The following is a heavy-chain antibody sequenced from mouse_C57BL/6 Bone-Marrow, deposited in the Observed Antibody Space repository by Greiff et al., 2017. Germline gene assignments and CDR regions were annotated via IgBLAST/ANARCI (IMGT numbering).Heavy chain of an antibody. J-gene: IGHJ2*01. V-gene: IGHV1-22*01. CDR3: ARESATVTYFDY. D-gene: IGHD1-1*01. CDR2: INPNNGGT. CDR1: GYTFTDYN. Sequence: VQLKESGPELVKPGASVKMSCKASGYTFTDYNMHWVKQSHGKSLEWIGYINPNNGGTSYNRKFKGKATLTVNKSSSTAYMELRSLTSEDSAVYYCARESATVTYFDYWGQGTTRTVSS.